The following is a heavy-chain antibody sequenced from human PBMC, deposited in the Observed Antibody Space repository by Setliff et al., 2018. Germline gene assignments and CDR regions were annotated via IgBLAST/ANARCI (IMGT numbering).Heavy chain of an antibody. J-gene: IGHJ4*02. Sequence: PSETLSLTCTVPGGSISRISYHWGWIRQPPGKGLEWIGTVYDSGTTYYNPSLKSRVTIFVDTSKNQFSLNLNSVTAADTGVYYCASCRYQVPYDYWGQGSLVTVSS. D-gene: IGHD2-2*01. CDR2: VYDSGTT. CDR1: GGSISRISYH. CDR3: ASCRYQVPYDY. V-gene: IGHV4-39*01.